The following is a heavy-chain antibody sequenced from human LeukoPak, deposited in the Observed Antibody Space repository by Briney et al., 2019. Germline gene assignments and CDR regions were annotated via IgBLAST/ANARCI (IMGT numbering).Heavy chain of an antibody. Sequence: GGSLRLSCAASGFTFSDYYMSWIRQAPGKGLEWVSYISSSGSTIYYADSVKGRFTISRDNSKNTLYLRMNSLRAEDTAVYYCASSWTIAEGGREYYFKFWGQGTLVTVSS. CDR1: GFTFSDYY. D-gene: IGHD6-19*01. J-gene: IGHJ4*02. CDR2: ISSSGSTI. CDR3: ASSWTIAEGGREYYFKF. V-gene: IGHV3-11*01.